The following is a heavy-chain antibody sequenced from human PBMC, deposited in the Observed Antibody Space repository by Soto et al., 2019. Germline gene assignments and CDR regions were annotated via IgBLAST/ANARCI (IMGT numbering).Heavy chain of an antibody. Sequence: QVQVVEPGGGVVPPGRSLRLSCAASGFTFSSFGMHWVRQAPGKGLEWVSLIWYDGSKKSYEDSVKGRFTISRDNSRNTVYLQMNRQKADETAVYYCARDAPYYSLWSGYYPSRNGMDDWRQGTTVNVTS. D-gene: IGHD3-3*01. V-gene: IGHV3-33*01. CDR3: ARDAPYYSLWSGYYPSRNGMDD. CDR1: GFTFSSFG. J-gene: IGHJ6*02. CDR2: IWYDGSKK.